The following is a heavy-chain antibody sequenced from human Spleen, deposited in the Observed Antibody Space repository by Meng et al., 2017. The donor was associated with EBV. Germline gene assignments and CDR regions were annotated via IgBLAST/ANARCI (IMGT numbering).Heavy chain of an antibody. CDR1: GGAFSGYY. CDR2: ITHRGIT. V-gene: IGHV4-34*01. CDR3: ARGLQQGLAPEEFDS. Sequence: QVPLQQGAAGMLQPSAPLPPTCAVYGGAFSGYYWTWIRQAPGKGLEWIGEITHRGITNYNPSLKSRVTISVDTSKKQFSLDLSSVTAADTAVYYCARGLQQGLAPEEFDSWGQGTLVTVSS. J-gene: IGHJ4*02. D-gene: IGHD6-19*01.